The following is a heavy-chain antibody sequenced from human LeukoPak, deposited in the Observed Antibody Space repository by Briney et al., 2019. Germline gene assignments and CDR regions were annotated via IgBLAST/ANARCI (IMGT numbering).Heavy chain of an antibody. CDR2: ITISGGST. D-gene: IGHD3-10*01. CDR1: GFTFSSYA. V-gene: IGHV3-23*01. J-gene: IGHJ6*02. CDR3: AKVRTYYYGMDV. Sequence: GGSLRLSCSASGFTFSSYAMSWVRQAPGKGLEWVSIITISGGSTYYADSVKGRFTISRDNSKNTLCLQMNSLRAEDTAVYYCAKVRTYYYGMDVWGQGTTVTVSS.